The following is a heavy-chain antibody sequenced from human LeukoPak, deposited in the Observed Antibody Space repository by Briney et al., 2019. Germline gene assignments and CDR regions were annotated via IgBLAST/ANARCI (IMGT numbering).Heavy chain of an antibody. Sequence: SETLSLTCTVSGGSISSYYWSWIRQPPGKGLEWIGYIDYRGTTNYNPSLKSRVTISVDPSKSQFPLRLSSVTAADTAVYYCARGWGYCSGGNCYFTYFDYWGQGALVTVSS. J-gene: IGHJ4*02. CDR1: GGSISSYY. D-gene: IGHD2-15*01. V-gene: IGHV4-59*01. CDR3: ARGWGYCSGGNCYFTYFDY. CDR2: IDYRGTT.